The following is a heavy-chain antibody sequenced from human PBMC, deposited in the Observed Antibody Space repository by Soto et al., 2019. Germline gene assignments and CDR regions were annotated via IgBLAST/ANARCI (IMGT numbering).Heavy chain of an antibody. CDR3: ARDSRYYDSSGHNPTSMDV. D-gene: IGHD3-22*01. CDR2: INPNSGGT. J-gene: IGHJ6*02. Sequence: ASVKVSCKASGYTFTGYYMHWVRQAPGQGLEWMGWINPNSGGTNYAQKFQGRVTMTRDTSISTAYMELSRLRSDDTAVYYCARDSRYYDSSGHNPTSMDVWGQGTTVTVSS. V-gene: IGHV1-2*02. CDR1: GYTFTGYY.